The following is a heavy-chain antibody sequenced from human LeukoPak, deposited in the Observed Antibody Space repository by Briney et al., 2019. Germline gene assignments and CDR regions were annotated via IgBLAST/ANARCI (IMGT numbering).Heavy chain of an antibody. Sequence: PGRSMRLSCAASGFTFSSYGMHWVRQAPGKGLEWVAVIWDDGSNKYYADSVKGRFTISRDNSKNTLYLQMNSLRAEDTAVYYCARAGSIAAAGKGAYWYFDLWGRGTLVTVSS. CDR1: GFTFSSYG. V-gene: IGHV3-33*01. CDR3: ARAGSIAAAGKGAYWYFDL. CDR2: IWDDGSNK. J-gene: IGHJ2*01. D-gene: IGHD6-13*01.